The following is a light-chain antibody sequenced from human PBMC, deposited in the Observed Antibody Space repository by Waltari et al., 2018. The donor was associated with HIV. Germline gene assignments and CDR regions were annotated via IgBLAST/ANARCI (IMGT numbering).Light chain of an antibody. CDR1: IYNIGNSF. V-gene: IGLV1-47*01. Sequence: SQPPSASGTPGQNTSISCSGDIYNIGNSFVYWYQQRPGMAPRLLIYRNDQRPSGVPDRFSGSKSDTSAPLAISGLRFEEEADYHCSTWDDSLRQWVFGGGTKLTVL. J-gene: IGLJ3*02. CDR2: RND. CDR3: STWDDSLRQWV.